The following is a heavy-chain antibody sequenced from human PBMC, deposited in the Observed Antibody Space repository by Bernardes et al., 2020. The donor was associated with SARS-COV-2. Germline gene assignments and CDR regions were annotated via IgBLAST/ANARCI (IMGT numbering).Heavy chain of an antibody. CDR3: ARPAISSRPVYAYDI. D-gene: IGHD2-2*02. V-gene: IGHV1-2*02. CDR2: IPPSTGGT. Sequence: QTPGQWLEWMGWIPPSTGGTPYAQNFQGRVTVTRDTSMSTAYMELSGLRSDDTAVYYCARPAISSRPVYAYDIWGKGTM. J-gene: IGHJ3*02.